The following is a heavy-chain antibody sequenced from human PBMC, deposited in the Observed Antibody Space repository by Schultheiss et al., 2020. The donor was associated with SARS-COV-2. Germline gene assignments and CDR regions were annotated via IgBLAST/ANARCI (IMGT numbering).Heavy chain of an antibody. D-gene: IGHD4-17*01. CDR2: ISYDGSNK. CDR1: GFTFSSYD. CDR3: ARVYGDYVDY. V-gene: IGHV3-30-3*01. Sequence: GESLKISCAASGFTFSSYDMHWVRQATGKGLEWVAVISYDGSNKYYADSVKGRFTISRDNAKNSLYLQMNSLRAEDTAVYYCARVYGDYVDYWGQGTLVTVSS. J-gene: IGHJ4*02.